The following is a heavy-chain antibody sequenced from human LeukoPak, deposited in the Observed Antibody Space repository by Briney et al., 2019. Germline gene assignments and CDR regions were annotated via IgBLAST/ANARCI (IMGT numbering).Heavy chain of an antibody. CDR2: ISTGSSYI. J-gene: IGHJ6*02. Sequence: GGSLRLSCAASGFTFSTYSMNWVRQAPGKGLEWVSSISTGSSYIYYADSVKGRFTISRDNAKNTLYLQMSSLRAEDTAMYYSARSRGLYYYYGMDVWGQGTTVTVSS. V-gene: IGHV3-21*06. CDR1: GFTFSTYS. CDR3: ARSRGLYYYYGMDV.